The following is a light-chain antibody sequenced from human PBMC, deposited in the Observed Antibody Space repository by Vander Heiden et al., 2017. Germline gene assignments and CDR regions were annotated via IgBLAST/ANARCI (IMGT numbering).Light chain of an antibody. CDR2: AAC. CDR3: QQYESYPQT. CDR1: QGISSY. V-gene: IGKV1-8*01. Sequence: AIGMTQSPSAFFASTGDRVTITCRASQGISSYLAWYQQKPVKAPKLLIYAACTLQSGVASRIRGSGSATDFTLTISCLQSEDFATYCRQQYESYPQTFGQGTKVEIK. J-gene: IGKJ1*01.